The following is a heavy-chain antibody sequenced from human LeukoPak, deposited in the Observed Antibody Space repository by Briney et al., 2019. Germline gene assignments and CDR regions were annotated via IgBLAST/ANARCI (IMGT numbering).Heavy chain of an antibody. Sequence: GGSLRLSCAASGFTFDDYGMTWVRQAPGKGLEWVSFINWNGGSTGYADSVKGRFTISRDNAKNSLYLQMNSLRAEDTAVYYCARDFGSRGSGTLYYFDYWGQGTLVTVSS. CDR1: GFTFDDYG. D-gene: IGHD3-10*01. J-gene: IGHJ4*02. CDR3: ARDFGSRGSGTLYYFDY. CDR2: INWNGGST. V-gene: IGHV3-20*04.